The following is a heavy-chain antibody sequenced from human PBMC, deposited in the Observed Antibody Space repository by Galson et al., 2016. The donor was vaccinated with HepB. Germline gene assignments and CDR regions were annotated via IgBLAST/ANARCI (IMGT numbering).Heavy chain of an antibody. D-gene: IGHD3-10*01. J-gene: IGHJ4*02. V-gene: IGHV2-5*01. CDR1: GFSLNIDGEG. CDR3: APIGLRFGDLLLDY. CDR2: VYWNDDK. Sequence: PALVKPTQTLTLTCTFSGFSLNIDGEGVGWIRQPPGKALEWLALVYWNDDKRYSPSLKTRLTITKDASKKQVFLKMTNMDPADTATYYCAPIGLRFGDLLLDYWGQGPQVTVAS.